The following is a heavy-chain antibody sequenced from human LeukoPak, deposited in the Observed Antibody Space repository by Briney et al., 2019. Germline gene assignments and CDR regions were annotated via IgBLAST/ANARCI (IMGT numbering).Heavy chain of an antibody. Sequence: PSETLSLTCTVSGGSISSGDYYWSWIRQPPGKGLEWIGYIYYSGSTYYNPSLKSRVTISVDTSKNQFSLKLSSVTAADTAVYYCARLCRDYDSSGYYTFDYWGQGTLVTVSS. CDR2: IYYSGST. CDR3: ARLCRDYDSSGYYTFDY. CDR1: GGSISSGDYY. D-gene: IGHD3-22*01. V-gene: IGHV4-30-4*08. J-gene: IGHJ4*02.